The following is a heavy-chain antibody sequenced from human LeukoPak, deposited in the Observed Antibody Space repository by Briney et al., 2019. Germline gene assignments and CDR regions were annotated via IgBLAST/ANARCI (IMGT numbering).Heavy chain of an antibody. CDR2: INPNSGGT. D-gene: IGHD2-2*01. CDR1: GYTFTGYY. CDR3: VRGRGSTSSNFDY. J-gene: IGHJ4*02. V-gene: IGHV1-2*02. Sequence: ASVKVSCKASGYTFTGYYMHWVPQAPGQGLEWMGWINPNSGGTNYAQTFQGRVTMTRDTSIRTAYMELSRLTSDDTALYYCVRGRGSTSSNFDYWGQGTLVTVSS.